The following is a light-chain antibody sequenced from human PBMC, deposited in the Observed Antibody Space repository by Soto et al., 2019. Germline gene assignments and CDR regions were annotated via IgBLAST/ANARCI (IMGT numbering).Light chain of an antibody. J-gene: IGLJ1*01. V-gene: IGLV2-11*01. Sequence: QSVLTQPRSVSGFPGQSVTISCTGTSSDVGGYNYVSWYQQHPGKAPKLMIYDVSKRPSGVPDRFSGSKSGNMASLTISGLQAEDEADYYCCSYAGSYTFVFGTGTKVTVL. CDR2: DVS. CDR3: CSYAGSYTFV. CDR1: SSDVGGYNY.